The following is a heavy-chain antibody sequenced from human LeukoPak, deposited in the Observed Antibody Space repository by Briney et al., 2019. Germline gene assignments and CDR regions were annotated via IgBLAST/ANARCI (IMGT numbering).Heavy chain of an antibody. J-gene: IGHJ4*02. CDR1: GFTFSSYA. V-gene: IGHV3-23*01. D-gene: IGHD3-3*01. CDR3: AKAPIFGVAVSAPPFDY. CDR2: ISGSGGST. Sequence: GGSLRLSCAAYGFTFSSYAMSWVRQAPGKGLEWVSAISGSGGSTYYADSVKGRFTISRDNSKNTLCLQMNSLRAEDTAVYYCAKAPIFGVAVSAPPFDYWGQGTLVTVSS.